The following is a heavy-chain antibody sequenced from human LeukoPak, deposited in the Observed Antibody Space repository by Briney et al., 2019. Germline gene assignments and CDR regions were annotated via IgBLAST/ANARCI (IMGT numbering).Heavy chain of an antibody. D-gene: IGHD4-11*01. CDR1: GHSISSGYY. Sequence: SETLSLTCSVSGHSISSGYYWGWIRQPPGKGLEWIGTMYHRGRTYYNPSLKSRVTMSGDTSKNHFSLKLSSVIAADAAVYYCARHRGDNSNPRYYFYYMDVWGKGTTVTASS. J-gene: IGHJ6*03. CDR2: MYHRGRT. V-gene: IGHV4-38-2*01. CDR3: ARHRGDNSNPRYYFYYMDV.